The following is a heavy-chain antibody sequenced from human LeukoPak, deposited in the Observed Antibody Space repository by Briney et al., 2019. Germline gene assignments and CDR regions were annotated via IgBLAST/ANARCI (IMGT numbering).Heavy chain of an antibody. J-gene: IGHJ4*02. V-gene: IGHV3-23*01. D-gene: IGHD2-15*01. CDR3: SSHHTYGSGGLDDYFDY. CDR1: GFNFSSYA. Sequence: GSLRLSCAASGFNFSSYAMSWVRQAPGKGLEWVSAVSGSGGSTYYADSVKGRFTLSRDNFKNTLYLHMNSLRAEDTAVYYCSSHHTYGSGGLDDYFDYWGQGTLVTVPS. CDR2: VSGSGGST.